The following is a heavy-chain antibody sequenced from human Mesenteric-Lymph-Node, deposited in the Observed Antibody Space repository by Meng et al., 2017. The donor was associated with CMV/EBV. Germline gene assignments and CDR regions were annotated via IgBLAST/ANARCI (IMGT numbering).Heavy chain of an antibody. J-gene: IGHJ5*02. Sequence: GGSLRLSCAASGSGFTVSSYYMSWVRQAPGKGLEWVSIIYSGGTTYYADSVQGRFTISRDNSKNTLYLQMNSLRAEDTAVYYCARELGRQRLRGIAAAGTWFDPWGQGTLVTVSS. CDR1: GSGFTVSSYY. V-gene: IGHV3-66*02. CDR3: ARELGRQRLRGIAAAGTWFDP. CDR2: IYSGGTT. D-gene: IGHD6-13*01.